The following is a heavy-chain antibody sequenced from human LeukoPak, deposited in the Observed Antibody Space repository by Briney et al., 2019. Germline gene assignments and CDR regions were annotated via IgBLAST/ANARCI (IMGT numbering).Heavy chain of an antibody. D-gene: IGHD6-13*01. Sequence: SETLSLTCTVSGGSISSGGYYWSWIRQHPGKGLEWIGYIYYSGSTYYNPSLKSRVTISVDTSKNQFSLKLSSVTAADTAVYHCARARGRSSWYEMDVWGQGTTVTVSS. CDR3: ARARGRSSWYEMDV. J-gene: IGHJ6*02. CDR2: IYYSGST. V-gene: IGHV4-31*03. CDR1: GGSISSGGYY.